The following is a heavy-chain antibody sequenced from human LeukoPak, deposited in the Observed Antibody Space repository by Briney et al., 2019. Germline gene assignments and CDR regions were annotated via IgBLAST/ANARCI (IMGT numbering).Heavy chain of an antibody. V-gene: IGHV3-23*01. CDR1: GFTFSSYA. D-gene: IGHD7-27*01. CDR3: AKDGGLWVSAHWGDS. J-gene: IGHJ4*02. CDR2: TSGSGGST. Sequence: GGSLRLSCAASGFTFSSYAMSWVRQAPGKGLEWVSATSGSGGSTYYADSVKGRFTISRDNSKNTLYLQMNSLRAEDTAVYYCAKDGGLWVSAHWGDSWGRGTLVTVSS.